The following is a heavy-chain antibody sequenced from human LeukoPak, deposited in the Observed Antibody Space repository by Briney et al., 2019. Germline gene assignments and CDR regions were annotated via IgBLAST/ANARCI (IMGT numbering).Heavy chain of an antibody. J-gene: IGHJ3*02. CDR2: IDNSGST. V-gene: IGHV4-61*02. D-gene: IGHD3-22*01. CDR1: GGSINSGSYS. Sequence: SQTLSLTCTVSGGSINSGSYSWTWIRQPAGKGLEWIGRIDNSGSTDYTPSGNSPVTALIATSNTQLFRKLTSVTAADTAVYYSARADRSGYFGNVVAFDIWGQGTMVTVSS. CDR3: ARADRSGYFGNVVAFDI.